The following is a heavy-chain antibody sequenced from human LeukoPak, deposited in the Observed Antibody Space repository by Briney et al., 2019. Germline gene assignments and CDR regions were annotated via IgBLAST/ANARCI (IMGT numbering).Heavy chain of an antibody. CDR1: GFTLSSFA. CDR2: VSGSGGTT. J-gene: IGHJ4*02. D-gene: IGHD6-13*01. Sequence: GGSLRLSCAASGFTLSSFAMIWVRQAPGKGLEWVSGVSGSGGTTYYADPVKGRFTISRDNSKNTLYLQMNSLRAEDTAVYYCAKEGYSSSWVFDYWGQGTLVTVSS. V-gene: IGHV3-23*01. CDR3: AKEGYSSSWVFDY.